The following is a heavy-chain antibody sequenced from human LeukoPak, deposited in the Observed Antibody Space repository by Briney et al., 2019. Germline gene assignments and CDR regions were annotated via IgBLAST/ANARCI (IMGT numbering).Heavy chain of an antibody. CDR3: AKNVRDTGTFDY. CDR2: MDPNSGNT. Sequence: SVKVSCKASGYSFTTYDINWVRQATGQGLEWMGWMDPNSGNTGYAQRFQGRVTMTRDTSISTAYMELNSLTSEDTAVYYCAKNVRDTGTFDYWGQGTLVTVSS. CDR1: GYSFTTYD. V-gene: IGHV1-8*01. J-gene: IGHJ4*02. D-gene: IGHD5-18*01.